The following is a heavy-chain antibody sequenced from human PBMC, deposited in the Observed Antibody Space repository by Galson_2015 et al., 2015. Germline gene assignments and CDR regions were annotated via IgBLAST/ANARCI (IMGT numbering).Heavy chain of an antibody. V-gene: IGHV3-53*01. Sequence: SLRLSCAASGLTVSSNYMSWVRQAPGKGLECVSVTYSGGSTYYADSVKGRFTISRDNSKNTLYLQMNSLRAEDTAMYYCARRNYGGSFVYWGQGTLVTVSS. J-gene: IGHJ4*02. CDR3: ARRNYGGSFVY. CDR1: GLTVSSNY. CDR2: TYSGGST. D-gene: IGHD4-23*01.